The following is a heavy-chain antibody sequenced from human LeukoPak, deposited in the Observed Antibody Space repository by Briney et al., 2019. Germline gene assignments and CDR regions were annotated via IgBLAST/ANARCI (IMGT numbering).Heavy chain of an antibody. CDR3: ARARGRMVRGVYYCMDV. D-gene: IGHD3-10*01. Sequence: SETLSLTCAVYGGSFSGYYWSWIRQPPGKGLEWIGEINHSGSTNYNPSLKSRVTISVDTSKNQFSLKLSSVTAADTAVYYCARARGRMVRGVYYCMDVWGKGTTVTVSS. J-gene: IGHJ6*03. CDR1: GGSFSGYY. CDR2: INHSGST. V-gene: IGHV4-34*01.